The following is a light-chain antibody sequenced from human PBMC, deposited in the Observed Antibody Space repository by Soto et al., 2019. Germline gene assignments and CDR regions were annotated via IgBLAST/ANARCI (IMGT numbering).Light chain of an antibody. J-gene: IGLJ1*01. V-gene: IGLV2-11*01. CDR2: DVT. Sequence: QSVLTQPRSVSGSPGQSLTISCTGTNSDVGRYDYVSWYQQHPGKAPKLIIYDVTERPAGVPDRFSGSKSGNTASLTISGLQAEDEADYYCSSYTSSSSYVFGTGTKVTVL. CDR3: SSYTSSSSYV. CDR1: NSDVGRYDY.